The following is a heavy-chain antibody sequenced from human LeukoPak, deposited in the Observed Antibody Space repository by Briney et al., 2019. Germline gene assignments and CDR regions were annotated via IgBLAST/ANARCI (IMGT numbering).Heavy chain of an antibody. Sequence: GASVKVSCKASGYTFTSYYMHWVRQAPGQGLEWMGIINPSGGSTSYAQKFQGRVTMTRDTSKNQFSLKLSSVTAADTAVYYCARLPRTIHDAFDIWGQGTMVTVSS. CDR2: INPSGGST. D-gene: IGHD5-24*01. CDR3: ARLPRTIHDAFDI. V-gene: IGHV1-46*01. CDR1: GYTFTSYY. J-gene: IGHJ3*02.